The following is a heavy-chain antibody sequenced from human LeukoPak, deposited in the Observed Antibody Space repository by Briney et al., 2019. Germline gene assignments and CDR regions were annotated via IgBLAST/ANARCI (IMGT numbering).Heavy chain of an antibody. D-gene: IGHD6-19*01. V-gene: IGHV3-30*03. CDR2: ISYDGSNK. CDR1: GFTFSSYG. Sequence: GGSLRLSCAASGFTFSSYGMHWVRQAPGKGLEWVAVISYDGSNKYYADSVKGRFTISRDNSKNTLYLQMNSLRAEDTAVYYCARDPKPSVAGTRRYYYYYYGMDVWGQGTTVTVSS. CDR3: ARDPKPSVAGTRRYYYYYYGMDV. J-gene: IGHJ6*02.